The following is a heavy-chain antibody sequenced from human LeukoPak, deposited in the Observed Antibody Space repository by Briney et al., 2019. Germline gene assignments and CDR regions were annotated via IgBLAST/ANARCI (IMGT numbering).Heavy chain of an antibody. CDR1: GFTLSSNY. D-gene: IGHD5-12*01. J-gene: IGHJ4*02. V-gene: IGHV3-53*01. Sequence: GGSLRLSCAASGFTLSSNYMSWVRQAPGKGLEWVSVIYSGGSTYYTDSGTGRFNISRDNSKNTLYLQMNSLRAEDTAVYYCARAERGYSGYDVDYWGQGTLVTVSS. CDR2: IYSGGST. CDR3: ARAERGYSGYDVDY.